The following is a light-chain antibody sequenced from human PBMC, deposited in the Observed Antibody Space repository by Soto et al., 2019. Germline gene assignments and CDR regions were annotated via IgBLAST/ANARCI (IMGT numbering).Light chain of an antibody. CDR3: HQYAGSPAWT. CDR2: GAS. V-gene: IGKV3-20*01. CDR1: QSLTSTS. Sequence: EIVLRQSPGTLSLSPGERATLSCRASQSLTSTSLAWYQQKPGQAPRLLIYGASSRATGIPDRFSGSGSGAEFTLIISRLEPEDSAVYYCHQYAGSPAWTFGQGTKVEIK. J-gene: IGKJ1*01.